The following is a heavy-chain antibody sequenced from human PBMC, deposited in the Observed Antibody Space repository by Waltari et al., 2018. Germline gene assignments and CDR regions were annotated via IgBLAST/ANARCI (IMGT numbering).Heavy chain of an antibody. Sequence: QVQLVQSGAEVKKPGSSVKVSCKASGGTFSSYAISWVRQAPGQGLEWMGGIIPIFGTANYEQKFQCRVTITADESTSPAYMELSSLRSEDTAVYYCARGHYDFWSGYYRGFDYWGQGTLVTVSS. CDR3: ARGHYDFWSGYYRGFDY. D-gene: IGHD3-3*01. CDR2: IIPIFGTA. V-gene: IGHV1-69*01. J-gene: IGHJ4*02. CDR1: GGTFSSYA.